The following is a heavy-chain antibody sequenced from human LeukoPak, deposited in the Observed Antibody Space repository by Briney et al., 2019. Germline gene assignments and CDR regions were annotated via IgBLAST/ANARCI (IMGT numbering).Heavy chain of an antibody. J-gene: IGHJ4*02. CDR2: ISYDGSNK. CDR3: AKVAGYSSGWYGGSLGD. Sequence: GGSLRLSCAASGFTFSSYGMHWVRQAPGKGLEWVAVISYDGSNKYYADSVKGRFTISRDNSKNTLYLQMNSLRAEDTAVYYCAKVAGYSSGWYGGSLGDWGQGTLVTVSS. D-gene: IGHD6-19*01. CDR1: GFTFSSYG. V-gene: IGHV3-30*18.